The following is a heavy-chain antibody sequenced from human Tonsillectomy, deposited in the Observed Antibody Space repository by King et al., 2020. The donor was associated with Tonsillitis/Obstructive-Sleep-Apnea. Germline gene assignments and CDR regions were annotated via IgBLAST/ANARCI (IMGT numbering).Heavy chain of an antibody. V-gene: IGHV3-30*01. CDR3: ARDQWGYYDYIWGTLLSHELDY. CDR1: GFTFSSYA. D-gene: IGHD3-16*01. Sequence: VQLVESGGGVVQPGRSLRLSCAASGFTFSSYAMHWVRQAPGKGLEWGAVISYDGSNKYYADSVKGRFTISRDNSKNTLYLQMKSLGAEDTAVYYCARDQWGYYDYIWGTLLSHELDYWGQGTLVTVSS. J-gene: IGHJ4*02. CDR2: ISYDGSNK.